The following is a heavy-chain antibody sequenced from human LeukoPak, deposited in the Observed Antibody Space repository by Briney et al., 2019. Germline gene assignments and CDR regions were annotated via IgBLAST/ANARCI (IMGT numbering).Heavy chain of an antibody. D-gene: IGHD3-22*01. J-gene: IGHJ4*02. CDR3: ARGDYYDSSGYGY. CDR1: GFTFSSYS. CDR2: ISSSSSYI. Sequence: GESLKISCAASGFTFSSYSMNWVRQAPGKGLEWVSSISSSSSYIYYADSVKGRFTISRDNAKNSLYLQMNSLRAEDTAVYYCARGDYYDSSGYGYWGQGTLVTVSS. V-gene: IGHV3-21*01.